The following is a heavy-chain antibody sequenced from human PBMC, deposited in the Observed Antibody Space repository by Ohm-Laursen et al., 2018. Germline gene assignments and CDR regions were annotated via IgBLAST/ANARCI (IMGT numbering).Heavy chain of an antibody. CDR2: ISGSGGST. CDR3: ARGGYYYYGMDV. J-gene: IGHJ6*02. Sequence: SLRLSCAASGITFSSYAMSWVRQAPGKGLEWVSAISGSGGSTYYADSVKGRFTISRDNSKNTLYLQMNSLIAEDTAVYYCARGGYYYYGMDVWGQGTTVTVSS. CDR1: GITFSSYA. V-gene: IGHV3-23*01.